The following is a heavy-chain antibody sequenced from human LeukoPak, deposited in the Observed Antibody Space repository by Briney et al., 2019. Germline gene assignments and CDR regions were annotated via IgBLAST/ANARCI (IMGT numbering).Heavy chain of an antibody. D-gene: IGHD6-19*01. CDR3: ARDGSTGWHYFEY. CDR1: GFXVSTSY. J-gene: IGHJ4*02. CDR2: MYSDGGT. V-gene: IGHV3-23*03. Sequence: GGSLRLSCAASGFXVSTSYISWVRQAPGQGLEWFSVMYSDGGTSFAGNTYYADSVEGRFTISRDNSKNTLYLQMNSLRAEDTAVYYCARDGSTGWHYFEYWGQGALVTVSS.